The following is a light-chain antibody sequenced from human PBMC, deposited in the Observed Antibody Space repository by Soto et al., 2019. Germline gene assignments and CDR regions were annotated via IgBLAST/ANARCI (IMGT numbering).Light chain of an antibody. V-gene: IGKV1-5*01. Sequence: DIEMTQSPSTLSASVGDRVIITCRASQTVGNWLAWYQQKAGKAPKLIISDASTLESGVQPRFSGVGSGTEFTLTISSLQPDDSATYFCQQYNLDPYTFGPGTKLEIK. J-gene: IGKJ2*01. CDR2: DAS. CDR1: QTVGNW. CDR3: QQYNLDPYT.